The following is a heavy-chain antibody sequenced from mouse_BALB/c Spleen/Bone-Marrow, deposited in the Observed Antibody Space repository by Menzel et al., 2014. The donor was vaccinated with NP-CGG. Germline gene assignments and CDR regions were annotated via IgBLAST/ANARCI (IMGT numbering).Heavy chain of an antibody. CDR2: ILPGIGST. CDR3: ARNYGFDY. D-gene: IGHD1-1*01. J-gene: IGHJ2*01. V-gene: IGHV1-9*01. CDR1: GFTFSGYW. Sequence: VMLVESGAELMKPGASVKMSCTATGFTFSGYWIDWVKQRPGQGLEWIGEILPGIGSTNYNEKFKGKATLTADTSSNTAYMQLSSQTSEDSGVYYFARNYGFDYWGQGTTLTVSS.